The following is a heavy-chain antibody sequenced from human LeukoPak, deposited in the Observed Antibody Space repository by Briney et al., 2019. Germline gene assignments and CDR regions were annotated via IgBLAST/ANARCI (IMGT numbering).Heavy chain of an antibody. J-gene: IGHJ1*01. D-gene: IGHD3-9*01. CDR3: ARSGDYYDTLTGLQH. CDR2: TWGGSSTI. Sequence: GGSLRLSCAASGFTFSSYSMNWVRQAPGKGLEWVSYTWGGSSTIYYADSVKGRFTISRDNAKNSLYLQMNSLRDEDTAVYYCARSGDYYDTLTGLQHWGQGTLVTVSS. CDR1: GFTFSSYS. V-gene: IGHV3-48*02.